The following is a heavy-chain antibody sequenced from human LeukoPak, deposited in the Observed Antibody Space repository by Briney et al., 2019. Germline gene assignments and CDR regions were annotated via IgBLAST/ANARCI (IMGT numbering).Heavy chain of an antibody. D-gene: IGHD3-22*01. Sequence: GASVKVSCKASGYTFTDYYMHWVRQAPGQGLEWMGWINPNSGGTNYAQKFQGRVTMTRDTSISTAYMELTRLRSDDTAVYYCARRNYDSSGYMLDPWGQGTLVTVSS. CDR1: GYTFTDYY. CDR3: ARRNYDSSGYMLDP. J-gene: IGHJ5*02. V-gene: IGHV1-2*02. CDR2: INPNSGGT.